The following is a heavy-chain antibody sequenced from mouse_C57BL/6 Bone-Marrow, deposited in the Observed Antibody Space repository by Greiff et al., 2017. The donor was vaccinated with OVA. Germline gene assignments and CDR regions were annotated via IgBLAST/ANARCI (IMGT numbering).Heavy chain of an antibody. CDR1: GFNIKDDY. J-gene: IGHJ4*01. D-gene: IGHD1-1*01. CDR2: IDPETGDT. Sequence: EVKLVESGAELVRPGASVKLSCTASGFNIKDDYMHWVKQRPEQGLEWIVWIDPETGDTEYASKFQGKATITADTSSNTAYLQLSSLTSEDAAVYYCTLISCAMDYWGQGTSVTVSS. V-gene: IGHV14-4*01. CDR3: TLISCAMDY.